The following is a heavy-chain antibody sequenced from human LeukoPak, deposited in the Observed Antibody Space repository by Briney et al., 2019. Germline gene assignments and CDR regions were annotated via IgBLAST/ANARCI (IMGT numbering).Heavy chain of an antibody. Sequence: ASVKVSCKASGGTFSSYAISWVRQAPGQGLEWMGRIIPILGIANYAQKFQGRVTITTDESTSTAYMELSSLRSEDTAVYYCGGSGNSDYYYYMDVWGKGTTVTVSS. CDR2: IIPILGIA. CDR3: GGSGNSDYYYYMDV. J-gene: IGHJ6*03. CDR1: GGTFSSYA. V-gene: IGHV1-69*04. D-gene: IGHD4-23*01.